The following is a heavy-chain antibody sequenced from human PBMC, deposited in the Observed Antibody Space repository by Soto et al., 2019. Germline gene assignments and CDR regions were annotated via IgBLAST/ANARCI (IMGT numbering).Heavy chain of an antibody. CDR2: INHSGST. J-gene: IGHJ4*02. Sequence: QVQLQQWGAGLLKPSETLSLTCAVYGGSFSGYYWSWIRQPPGKGLEWIGEINHSGSTNYNPSLKSRVTISVDTSKNQFSLKLSSVTAADTAGYYCARYYDFWSGYYRGPFDYWGQGTLVTVSS. D-gene: IGHD3-3*01. CDR1: GGSFSGYY. CDR3: ARYYDFWSGYYRGPFDY. V-gene: IGHV4-34*01.